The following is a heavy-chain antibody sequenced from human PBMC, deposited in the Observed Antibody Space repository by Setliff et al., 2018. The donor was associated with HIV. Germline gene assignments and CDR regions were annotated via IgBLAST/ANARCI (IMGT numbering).Heavy chain of an antibody. V-gene: IGHV1-8*01. CDR3: ARNFGLSPSGKYYYYYGMDI. Sequence: GASVKVSCKVSGDPFASYDVNWVRQATGQGLEWMGWMNPNSGNTGYAQKLQGRVTMTRNIAISTAYMELRGLRSDDTAVYYCARNFGLSPSGKYYYYYGMDIWGQGTTVTVSS. J-gene: IGHJ6*02. CDR2: MNPNSGNT. D-gene: IGHD3-10*01. CDR1: GDPFASYD.